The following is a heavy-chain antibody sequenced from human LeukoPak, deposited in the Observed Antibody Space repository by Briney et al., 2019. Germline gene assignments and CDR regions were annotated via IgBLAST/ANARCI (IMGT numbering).Heavy chain of an antibody. CDR1: GFTFSSYA. D-gene: IGHD3-3*01. V-gene: IGHV3-23*01. CDR3: AKELYDFWSGYYRGGAFDI. Sequence: GGSLRLSCAPSGFTFSSYAMSWVRQAPGKGREWVSAISGSGGSTYYADSVKGRFTISRDNSKNTLYLQMNSLRAEDTAVYYCAKELYDFWSGYYRGGAFDIWGQGTMVTVSS. J-gene: IGHJ3*02. CDR2: ISGSGGST.